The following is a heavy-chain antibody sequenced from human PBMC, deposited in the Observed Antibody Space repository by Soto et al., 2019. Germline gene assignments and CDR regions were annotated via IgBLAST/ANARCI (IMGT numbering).Heavy chain of an antibody. Sequence: ESLKISCTGSGYSFTKYWIGWVRQMPGKGLEWMGIIYPGDSDTRYSPSFQGQVTISADKSISTAYLQWSSLKASDTAMYYCARTAAAGKYYYGTDVWGQGTTVTVSS. CDR3: ARTAAAGKYYYGTDV. V-gene: IGHV5-51*01. D-gene: IGHD6-13*01. CDR1: GYSFTKYW. CDR2: IYPGDSDT. J-gene: IGHJ6*02.